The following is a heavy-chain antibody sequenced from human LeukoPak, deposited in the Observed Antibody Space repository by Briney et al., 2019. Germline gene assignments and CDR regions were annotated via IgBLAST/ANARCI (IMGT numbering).Heavy chain of an antibody. Sequence: PGGSLRLSCAASGFTFSSYGMHWVRQAPGKGLEWVAVIWYDGSNKYYADSVKGRFTISRDNSKNTLYLQMNSLRAEDTAVYYCARGAIYSGRFSFDYWGQGTLVTVSS. J-gene: IGHJ4*02. CDR3: ARGAIYSGRFSFDY. D-gene: IGHD1-26*01. CDR2: IWYDGSNK. V-gene: IGHV3-33*01. CDR1: GFTFSSYG.